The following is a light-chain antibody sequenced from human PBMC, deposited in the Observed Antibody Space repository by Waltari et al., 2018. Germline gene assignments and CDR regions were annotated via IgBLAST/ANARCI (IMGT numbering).Light chain of an antibody. CDR1: QSVNSN. CDR3: QQYSTWPPWT. J-gene: IGKJ1*01. CDR2: GAS. V-gene: IGKV3-15*01. Sequence: DIVTTQSPATLSVSPGERATPSCRTSQSVNSNLAWYQQKPGQAPRLLVFGASTRATGIPARFTGSGSGTEFTLTISSLQSEDFAIYYCQQYSTWPPWTFGQGTKVDIK.